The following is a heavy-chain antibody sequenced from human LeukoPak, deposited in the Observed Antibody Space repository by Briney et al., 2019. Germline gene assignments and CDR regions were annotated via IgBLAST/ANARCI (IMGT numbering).Heavy chain of an antibody. CDR1: GYTFTSYD. J-gene: IGHJ4*02. CDR2: VNPNGGNT. D-gene: IGHD3-10*01. V-gene: IGHV1-8*01. CDR3: ARGSFGSGRAYYFDY. Sequence: ASVKVSCKASGYTFTSYDINWVRQATGQGLEWVGWVNPNGGNTDYAQKFQGRVTMTRNTSISTAYMELSSLRSEDTAVYYCARGSFGSGRAYYFDYWGQGTLVTVSS.